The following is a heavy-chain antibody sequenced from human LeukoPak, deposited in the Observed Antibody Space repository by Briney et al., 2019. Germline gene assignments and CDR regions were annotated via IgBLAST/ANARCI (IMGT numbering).Heavy chain of an antibody. CDR3: AKLSGYSSSWYHNEFDY. J-gene: IGHJ4*02. Sequence: GGSPRLSCAASGFTFSSYAMSWVRQAPGKGLEWVSAISGSGGSTYYADSVKGRFTISRDNSKNTLYLQMNSLRAEDTAVYYCAKLSGYSSSWYHNEFDYWGQGTLVTVSS. CDR1: GFTFSSYA. V-gene: IGHV3-23*01. D-gene: IGHD6-13*01. CDR2: ISGSGGST.